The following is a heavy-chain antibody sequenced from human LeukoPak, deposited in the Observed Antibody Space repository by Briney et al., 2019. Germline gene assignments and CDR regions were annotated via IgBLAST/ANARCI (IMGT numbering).Heavy chain of an antibody. CDR3: ARPLTLYDSSGYASDY. J-gene: IGHJ4*02. CDR1: GFTFSSYA. CDR2: ISYDGSNK. V-gene: IGHV3-30-3*01. Sequence: GFLRLSCAASGFTFSSYAMHWVRQAPGKGLEWVAVISYDGSNKYYADSVKGRFTISRDNSKNTLYLQMNSLRAEDTAVYYCARPLTLYDSSGYASDYWGQGTLVTVSS. D-gene: IGHD3-22*01.